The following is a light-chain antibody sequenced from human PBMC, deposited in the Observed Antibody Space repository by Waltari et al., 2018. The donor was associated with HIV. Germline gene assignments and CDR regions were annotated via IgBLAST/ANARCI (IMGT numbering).Light chain of an antibody. CDR2: DNN. CDR3: GTWDSSLSAVV. V-gene: IGLV1-51*01. Sequence: SVFTQPPSVSAAPGQKVTISCSGSRPNLGNTYVSWYQQLPGTAPKLLIYDNNKRPSGIPDRYSGSKSGTSATLGITGRQTGDEADYYCGTWDSSLSAVVFGGGTKLTVL. CDR1: RPNLGNTY. J-gene: IGLJ2*01.